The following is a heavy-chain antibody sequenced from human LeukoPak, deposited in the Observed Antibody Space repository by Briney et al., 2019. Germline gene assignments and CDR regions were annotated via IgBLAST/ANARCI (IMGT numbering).Heavy chain of an antibody. D-gene: IGHD6-19*01. V-gene: IGHV3-23*01. CDR2: ISGSGGST. CDR1: GFTFSSCA. Sequence: GGSLRLSCAVSGFTFSSCAMRWVRQAPGKGLEWVSDISGSGGSTYYADSVKGRFPISRDNSKNTLYLQMNSLRAEDTAIYYCAKVSTPGIAVAAHMDVWGKGTTVTVSS. CDR3: AKVSTPGIAVAAHMDV. J-gene: IGHJ6*03.